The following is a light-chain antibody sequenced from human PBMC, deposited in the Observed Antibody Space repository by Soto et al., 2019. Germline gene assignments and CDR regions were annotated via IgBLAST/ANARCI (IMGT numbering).Light chain of an antibody. J-gene: IGLJ3*02. Sequence: QSVLTQPASVSGSPGQSITISCTGTSSDVGGYNYVSWYQQHPGKAPKLMIYEVSNRPSGVSNRFSGSKSGNTASLTIPGLQAEDEADYYCSSYTSSSPDWVFGGGTKLTVL. CDR3: SSYTSSSPDWV. CDR1: SSDVGGYNY. CDR2: EVS. V-gene: IGLV2-14*01.